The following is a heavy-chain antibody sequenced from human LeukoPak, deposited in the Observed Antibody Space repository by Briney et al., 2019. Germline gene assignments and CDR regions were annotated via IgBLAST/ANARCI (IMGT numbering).Heavy chain of an antibody. CDR3: ARDGGYDYVWGSYRHDY. V-gene: IGHV1-46*01. J-gene: IGHJ4*02. CDR1: GYTFTSYY. D-gene: IGHD3-16*02. Sequence: GASVKVSCKASGYTFTSYYMHWVRQAPGQGLEWMGIINPGGGSTSYAQKFQGRVTMTRDTSTSTAYMELRSLRSDDTAVYYCARDGGYDYVWGSYRHDYWGQGTLVTVSS. CDR2: INPGGGST.